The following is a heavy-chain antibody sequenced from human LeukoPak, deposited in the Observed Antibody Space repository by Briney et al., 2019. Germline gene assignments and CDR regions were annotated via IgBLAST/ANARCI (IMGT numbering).Heavy chain of an antibody. D-gene: IGHD6-19*01. V-gene: IGHV6-1*01. CDR3: ARSPSPYSSGWYFDY. CDR2: TYYRSKWYY. Sequence: SQTLSLTCAISGDSVSSNSDAWNWIRQSSSRGLEWLGRTYYRSKWYYDYAVSVKSRITINPDISKNQFSLQLNSVTPEDTAVYYCARSPSPYSSGWYFDYWGQGTLVTVSS. CDR1: GDSVSSNSDA. J-gene: IGHJ4*02.